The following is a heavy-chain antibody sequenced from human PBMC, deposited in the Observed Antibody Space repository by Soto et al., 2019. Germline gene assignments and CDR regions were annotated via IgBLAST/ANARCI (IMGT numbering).Heavy chain of an antibody. D-gene: IGHD1-20*01. Sequence: EVQLVESGGGLVKPGGSLRLSCAASGFTFSSYGMNWVRQAPGKGLEWVSSISSSSSYIYYADSVKGRFTISRDNAKNSLYLQMNSLRAEDTAVYYCARGVTGTTYYYGMDVWGQGTTVTVSS. CDR2: ISSSSSYI. CDR3: ARGVTGTTYYYGMDV. J-gene: IGHJ6*02. V-gene: IGHV3-21*01. CDR1: GFTFSSYG.